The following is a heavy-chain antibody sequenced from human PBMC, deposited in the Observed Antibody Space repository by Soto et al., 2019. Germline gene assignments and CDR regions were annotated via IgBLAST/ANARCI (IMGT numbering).Heavy chain of an antibody. J-gene: IGHJ6*02. V-gene: IGHV4-59*01. CDR2: IYYSGST. D-gene: IGHD3-3*01. CDR1: GGSISSYY. Sequence: LSLTCTVSGGSISSYYWSWIRQPPGKGLEWIGYIYYSGSTNYNPSLKSRVTISVDTSKNQFSLKLSSVTAADTAVYYCARIFGVVTDYYYYYGMDVWGQGTTVTVSS. CDR3: ARIFGVVTDYYYYYGMDV.